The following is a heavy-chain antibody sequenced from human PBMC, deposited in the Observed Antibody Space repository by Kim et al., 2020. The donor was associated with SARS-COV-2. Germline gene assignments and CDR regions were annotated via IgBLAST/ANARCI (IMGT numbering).Heavy chain of an antibody. V-gene: IGHV3-21*01. J-gene: IGHJ6*02. CDR2: ISSSSSYI. D-gene: IGHD3-3*01. CDR1: GFTFSSYS. CDR3: ARDSFGVVTKYYYYGMDV. Sequence: GGSLRLSCAASGFTFSSYSMNWVRQAPGKGLEWVSSISSSSSYIYYADSVKGRFTISRDNAKNSLYLQMNSLRAEDTAVYYCARDSFGVVTKYYYYGMDVWGQGTTVTVSS.